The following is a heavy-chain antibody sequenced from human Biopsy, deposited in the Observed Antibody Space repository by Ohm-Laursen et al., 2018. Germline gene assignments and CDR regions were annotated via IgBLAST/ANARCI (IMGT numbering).Heavy chain of an antibody. Sequence: SSVKVSCKASGGNLRSYGISWVRQAPGQGLEWMGGIMPAFGVVNYGQNFEGRVAIDADDSTTTVDLSSLTSEDTAVYYCARGEAARVNDNYRYRLDHWGQGTTVAVSS. CDR1: GGNLRSYG. CDR2: IMPAFGVV. CDR3: ARGEAARVNDNYRYRLDH. D-gene: IGHD6-6*01. J-gene: IGHJ6*02. V-gene: IGHV1-69*01.